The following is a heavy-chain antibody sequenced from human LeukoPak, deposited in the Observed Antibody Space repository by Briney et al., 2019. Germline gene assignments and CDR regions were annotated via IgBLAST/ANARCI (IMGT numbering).Heavy chain of an antibody. D-gene: IGHD2-2*01. CDR1: GFTVSSNY. CDR2: ISGSGGST. J-gene: IGHJ4*02. V-gene: IGHV3-23*01. CDR3: AKVPRYQPLDPGNYYFDY. Sequence: GGSLRLSCAASGFTVSSNYMSWVRQAPGKGLEWVSAISGSGGSTYYADSVKGRFTISRDNSKNTLYLQMNSLRAEDTAVYYCAKVPRYQPLDPGNYYFDYWGQGTLVTVSS.